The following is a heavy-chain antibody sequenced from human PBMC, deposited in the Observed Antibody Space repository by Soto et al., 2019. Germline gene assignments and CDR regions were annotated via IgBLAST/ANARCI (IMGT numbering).Heavy chain of an antibody. CDR3: ARNLAAGTCDY. J-gene: IGHJ4*02. Sequence: ASVKVSCKASGYTFTSYVISWVQQAPGQGLEWMGWISAYNGNTNYAQKLQGRVTMTTDTSTTTAYMELRSLRSDDTAVYYCARNLAAGTCDYWGQGALVTVSS. CDR2: ISAYNGNT. V-gene: IGHV1-18*01. CDR1: GYTFTSYV. D-gene: IGHD6-19*01.